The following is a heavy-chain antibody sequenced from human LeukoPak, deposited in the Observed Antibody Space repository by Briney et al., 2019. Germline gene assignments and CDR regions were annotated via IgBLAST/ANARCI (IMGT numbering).Heavy chain of an antibody. Sequence: ASVKVSGKASGYTFTSYYMHWVRQAPGQGLEWMGIINPSGGSTSYAQKFQGRVTMTRDTSTSAVYMELSSLRSEDTAVYYCARETTVTTADYWGQGTLVTVSS. D-gene: IGHD4-17*01. CDR2: INPSGGST. J-gene: IGHJ4*02. CDR1: GYTFTSYY. V-gene: IGHV1-46*01. CDR3: ARETTVTTADY.